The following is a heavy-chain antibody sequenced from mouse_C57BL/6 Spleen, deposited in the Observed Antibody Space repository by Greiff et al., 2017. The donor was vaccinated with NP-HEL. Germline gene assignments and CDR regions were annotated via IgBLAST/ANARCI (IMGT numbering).Heavy chain of an antibody. D-gene: IGHD2-1*01. CDR3: ARYYGNSYYCDY. J-gene: IGHJ2*01. V-gene: IGHV1-55*01. Sequence: QVQLQQPGAELVKPGASVKMSCKASGYTFTSYWITWVKQRPGQGLEWIGDIYPGSGSTNYNEKFKSKATLTVDTSSSTAYMQLSSLTSEDSAVYYCARYYGNSYYCDYWGQGTTLTVSS. CDR2: IYPGSGST. CDR1: GYTFTSYW.